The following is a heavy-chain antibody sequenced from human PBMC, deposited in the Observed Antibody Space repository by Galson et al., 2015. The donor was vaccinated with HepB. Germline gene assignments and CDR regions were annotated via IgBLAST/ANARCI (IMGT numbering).Heavy chain of an antibody. V-gene: IGHV1-69*13. CDR2: IIPIFGPA. D-gene: IGHD2-2*02. CDR3: ARSCSSTSCYTSDAFDI. Sequence: SVKVSCKASGGTFSSHAITCVRQAPGQGLEWVGGIIPIFGPANYAQKFQGRVTITADESTSTAYMELSSLRSEDTAVYYCARSCSSTSCYTSDAFDIWGQGTMVTVSS. J-gene: IGHJ3*02. CDR1: GGTFSSHA.